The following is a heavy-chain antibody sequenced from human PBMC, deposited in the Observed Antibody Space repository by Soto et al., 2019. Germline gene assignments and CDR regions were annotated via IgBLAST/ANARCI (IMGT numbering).Heavy chain of an antibody. D-gene: IGHD2-15*01. V-gene: IGHV4-31*03. CDR3: ARDRQYYCSGCSCYSDTFDI. CDR2: IYYSGST. CDR1: GGSISSGGYY. J-gene: IGHJ3*02. Sequence: PSETLSLTCTVSGGSISSGGYYWSWIRQHPGKGLEWIGYIYYSGSTYYNPSLKSRVTISVDTSKNQFSLKLSSVTAADTAVYYCARDRQYYCSGCSCYSDTFDIWGQGTMVTVSS.